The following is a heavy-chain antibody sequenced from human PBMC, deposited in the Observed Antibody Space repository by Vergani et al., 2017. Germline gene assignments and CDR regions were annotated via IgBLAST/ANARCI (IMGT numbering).Heavy chain of an antibody. Sequence: EVQLVQSGAEVKKPGDSLRISCKGSGYSFTSYWISWVRQMPGKGLEWMGRIDPSDSYTNYSPSFQGQVTIAADKSISTAYLQWSSLTAADTAMYYCAGHGYENTGDYWGQGTLVTVSS. CDR2: IDPSDSYT. CDR1: GYSFTSYW. CDR3: AGHGYENTGDY. D-gene: IGHD5-12*01. V-gene: IGHV5-10-1*03. J-gene: IGHJ4*02.